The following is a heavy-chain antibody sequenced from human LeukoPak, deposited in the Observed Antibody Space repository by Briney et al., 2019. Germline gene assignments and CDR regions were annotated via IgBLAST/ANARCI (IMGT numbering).Heavy chain of an antibody. J-gene: IGHJ5*02. CDR3: ARAPGRNNWFDP. CDR1: GGSISSGDYY. CDR2: IYYSGST. Sequence: SQTLSLTCTVSGGSISSGDYYWSWIRQPPGKGLEWIGYIYYSGSTYYNPSLKSRVTISVDTSKHQFSLKLSSVTAADTAVYYCARAPGRNNWFDPWGQGTLVTVSS. V-gene: IGHV4-30-4*08.